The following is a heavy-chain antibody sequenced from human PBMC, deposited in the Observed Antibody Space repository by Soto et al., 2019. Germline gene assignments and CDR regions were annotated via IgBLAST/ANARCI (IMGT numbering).Heavy chain of an antibody. CDR3: AKGAVAGTPTSYYYYGMDV. J-gene: IGHJ6*02. Sequence: ASVKVSCKASGGTFSSYAISWVRQAPGQGLEWMGGIIPIFGTANYAQKFQGRVTITADESTTTVYMDLRSLTSEDTAVYYCAKGAVAGTPTSYYYYGMDVWGQGTTVTVSS. CDR2: IIPIFGTA. V-gene: IGHV1-69*13. D-gene: IGHD6-19*01. CDR1: GGTFSSYA.